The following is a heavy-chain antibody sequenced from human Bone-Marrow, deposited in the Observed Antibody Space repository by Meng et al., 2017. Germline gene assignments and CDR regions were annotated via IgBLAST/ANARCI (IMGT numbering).Heavy chain of an antibody. Sequence: GSVPSCAKPSEALSLTCTVSGGSISSSSYYWGWSRQPPGKGLEWIGSIYYSGSTYYNPSLKSRVTISVDTSKNQFSLKLSSVTAADTAVYYCARIEWLAWYFDLWGRGTLVTVSS. CDR2: IYYSGST. CDR3: ARIEWLAWYFDL. V-gene: IGHV4-39*07. J-gene: IGHJ2*01. CDR1: GGSISSSSYY. D-gene: IGHD5-12*01.